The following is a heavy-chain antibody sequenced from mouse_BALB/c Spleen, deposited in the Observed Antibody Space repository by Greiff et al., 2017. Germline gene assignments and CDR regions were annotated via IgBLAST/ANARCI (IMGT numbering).Heavy chain of an antibody. CDR3: VRFSTVVSFDY. CDR1: GYTFTSYT. J-gene: IGHJ2*01. CDR2: INPSSGYS. Sequence: VQLQESGAELARPGASVKMSCKASGYTFTSYTMHWVKQRPGQGLEWIGYINPSSGYSNYNQKFKDKATLTADKSSSTAYMQLSSLTSEDSAVYYCVRFSTVVSFDYWGQGTTLTVSS. V-gene: IGHV1-4*01. D-gene: IGHD1-1*01.